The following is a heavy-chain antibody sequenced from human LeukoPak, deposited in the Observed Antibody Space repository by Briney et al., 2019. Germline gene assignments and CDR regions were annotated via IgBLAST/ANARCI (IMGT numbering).Heavy chain of an antibody. CDR3: ARVAQKLERIALAATSEWRANWYFDL. Sequence: SETLSLTCTVSGGSIDSYHWSWLRHPAGRGLEWIGRIYTSGSTNYNPSLKSRVTMSVDTSKNQFSLKRSSVNAADTAVYYCARVAQKLERIALAATSEWRANWYFDLWGRGTLVTVSS. CDR2: IYTSGST. D-gene: IGHD6-19*01. CDR1: GGSIDSYH. V-gene: IGHV4-4*07. J-gene: IGHJ2*01.